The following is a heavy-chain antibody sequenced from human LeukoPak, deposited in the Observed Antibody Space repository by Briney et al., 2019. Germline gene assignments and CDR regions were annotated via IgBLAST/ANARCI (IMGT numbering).Heavy chain of an antibody. CDR2: VLHTGST. CDR3: ARGPGAVHP. D-gene: IGHD6-13*01. J-gene: IGHJ5*02. V-gene: IGHV4-34*12. Sequence: SETLSLTCAVHGYSLTNHYWIWIRQPPGKGLEWIAEVLHTGSTNYNLSFKRRVTISVDTSKNQFFLNLTSVTAADTAVYYCARGPGAVHPWGQGILVTVSS. CDR1: GYSLTNHY.